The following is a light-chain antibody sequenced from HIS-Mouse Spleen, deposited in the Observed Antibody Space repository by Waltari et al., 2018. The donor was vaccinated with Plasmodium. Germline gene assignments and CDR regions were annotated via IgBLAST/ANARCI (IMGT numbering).Light chain of an antibody. Sequence: EIVMTQSPATLSVSPGARATLSCRASQSVSRNLAWYQQKPGQAPRRLIYGASTRATGIPASFSGSGSGTEFTLTISSLQSEDFAVYYCQQYNNWSFTFGPGTKVDIK. V-gene: IGKV3-15*01. CDR1: QSVSRN. J-gene: IGKJ3*01. CDR2: GAS. CDR3: QQYNNWSFT.